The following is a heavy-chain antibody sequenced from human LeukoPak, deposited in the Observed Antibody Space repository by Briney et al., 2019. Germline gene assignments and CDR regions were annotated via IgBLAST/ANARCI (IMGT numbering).Heavy chain of an antibody. D-gene: IGHD4-17*01. Sequence: GGSLRLSCAASTFTFSDYYMSWIRQAPGKGLEWISYISSSGTSIYYADSVKGRFTISRDNAKNSLYLQMNSLRAEDTAVYYCAIAVTTSWFDPWGQGTLVTVSS. CDR2: ISSSGTSI. CDR1: TFTFSDYY. J-gene: IGHJ5*02. CDR3: AIAVTTSWFDP. V-gene: IGHV3-11*01.